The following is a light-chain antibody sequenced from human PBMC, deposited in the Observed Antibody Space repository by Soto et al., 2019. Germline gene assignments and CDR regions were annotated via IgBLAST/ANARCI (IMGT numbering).Light chain of an antibody. J-gene: IGKJ5*01. Sequence: DIQMTQSPSYLSASVGGRVTITCRASQGISSWLAWYQHKPGKAPKLLIYAASILQGGVPSRFSGSGSGTDFTLTINSLQPEDFATYYCQQANTFPSTFGQGTRLDIK. CDR2: AAS. V-gene: IGKV1D-12*01. CDR1: QGISSW. CDR3: QQANTFPST.